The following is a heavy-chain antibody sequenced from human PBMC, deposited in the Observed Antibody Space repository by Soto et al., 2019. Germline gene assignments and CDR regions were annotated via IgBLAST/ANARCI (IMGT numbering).Heavy chain of an antibody. Sequence: PSETLSLTCTVSGGSISGSSYYWGWIRQPPGKGLECIGRAHYSGSTDYNPSLKSRVTISVDTSKNQFSLKLTSVTAADTAVYFCASFSGATYGDYGGGINYWGQGTLVTVSS. CDR2: AHYSGST. D-gene: IGHD4-17*01. J-gene: IGHJ4*02. CDR1: GGSISGSSYY. CDR3: ASFSGATYGDYGGGINY. V-gene: IGHV4-39*01.